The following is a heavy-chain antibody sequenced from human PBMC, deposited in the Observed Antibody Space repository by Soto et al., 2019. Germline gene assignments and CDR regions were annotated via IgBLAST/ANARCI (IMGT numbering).Heavy chain of an antibody. J-gene: IGHJ6*02. Sequence: SLRFSCTGSGFTFGDYAISWSRQAPGKGLEWVGVIRSKAYGETTDYAASVKGRFTILRDDSKSIAYLQMNSLQSEDTGVYYCTKYTYTSRYYYLGMDVWAPGPTVTVSS. CDR2: IRSKAYGETT. CDR1: GFTFGDYA. D-gene: IGHD6-13*01. V-gene: IGHV3-49*03. CDR3: TKYTYTSRYYYLGMDV.